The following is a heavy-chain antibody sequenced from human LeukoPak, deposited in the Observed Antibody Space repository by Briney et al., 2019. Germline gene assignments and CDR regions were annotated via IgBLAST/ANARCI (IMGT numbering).Heavy chain of an antibody. CDR1: GGSISSYY. CDR3: ARFYDSSGYYHHAAFDT. CDR2: IYYSGST. Sequence: PSETLSLTCTVSGGSISSYYWSWIRQPPGKGLEWIGYIYYSGSTNYNPSLKSRVTISVDTSKNQFSLKLSSVTAAYTAVYYCARFYDSSGYYHHAAFDTSGQGTMVTVSS. J-gene: IGHJ3*02. V-gene: IGHV4-59*01. D-gene: IGHD3-22*01.